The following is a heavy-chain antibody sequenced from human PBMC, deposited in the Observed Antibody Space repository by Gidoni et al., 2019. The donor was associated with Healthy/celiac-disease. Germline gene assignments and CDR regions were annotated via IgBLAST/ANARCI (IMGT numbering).Heavy chain of an antibody. CDR3: AKDHTHAMDV. V-gene: IGHV3-30*18. D-gene: IGHD2-2*02. J-gene: IGHJ6*02. CDR1: GFTFSSYG. CDR2: ISYDGSNK. Sequence: QVQLVESGVGVVQPGRSLRLSCAASGFTFSSYGMHWVRQAPGKGLEWVAVISYDGSNKYYADSVKGRFTISRDNSKNTLYLQMNSLRAEDTAVYYCAKDHTHAMDVWGQGTTVTVSS.